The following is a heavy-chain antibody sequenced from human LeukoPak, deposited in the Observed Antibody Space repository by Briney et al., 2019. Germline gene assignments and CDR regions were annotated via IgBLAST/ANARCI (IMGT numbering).Heavy chain of an antibody. CDR3: ARGRRNYYDSSGYYDY. Sequence: GRSLRLSCAASGFTFSSYWMSWVRQAPGKGLEWVAIIKQDGSEKYYVDSVKGRFTISRDNAKNSLYLQMNSLRAEDTAVYYCARGRRNYYDSSGYYDYWGQGTLVTVSS. D-gene: IGHD3-22*01. CDR2: IKQDGSEK. V-gene: IGHV3-7*01. J-gene: IGHJ4*02. CDR1: GFTFSSYW.